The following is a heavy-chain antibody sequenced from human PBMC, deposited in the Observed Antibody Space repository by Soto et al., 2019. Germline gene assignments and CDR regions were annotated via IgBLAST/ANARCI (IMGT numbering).Heavy chain of an antibody. CDR3: AKDGYSSGPR. V-gene: IGHV3-23*01. Sequence: EVQLLESGGRLIQPGGSVTLSCAASGFTFSSYAMRWLRQAPGKGLEWVSAISGSGGSTYYADSVKGRFTISRDNSKNTLYLQMNSLRAEDTAVYYCAKDGYSSGPRWGQGTMVTVSS. J-gene: IGHJ3*01. CDR2: ISGSGGST. CDR1: GFTFSSYA. D-gene: IGHD6-19*01.